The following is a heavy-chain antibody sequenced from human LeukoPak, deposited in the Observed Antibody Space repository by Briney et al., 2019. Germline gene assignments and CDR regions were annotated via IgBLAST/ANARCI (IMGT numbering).Heavy chain of an antibody. D-gene: IGHD3-22*01. CDR2: IIPIFGTA. V-gene: IGHV1-69*13. J-gene: IGHJ6*03. CDR3: ARDRNRVEEDSSGYKPSWYYYYYMDV. CDR1: GGTFSSYA. Sequence: GASVKVSCKASGGTFSSYAISWVRQAPGQGLEWMGGIIPIFGTANYAQKFQGRVTITADESTSTAYMELSSLRSEDTAVYYCARDRNRVEEDSSGYKPSWYYYYYMDVWGKGTTVTVSS.